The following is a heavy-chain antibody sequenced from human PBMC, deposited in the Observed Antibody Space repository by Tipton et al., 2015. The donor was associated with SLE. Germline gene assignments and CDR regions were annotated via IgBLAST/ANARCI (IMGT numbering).Heavy chain of an antibody. CDR3: ARGGGIVLVPAAQFDY. CDR2: IYRSGST. J-gene: IGHJ4*02. D-gene: IGHD2-2*01. V-gene: IGHV4-30-2*01. Sequence: TLSLTCAVSGGSINSGDYSWSWFRQPPGKGLEWIGNIYRSGSTYYNPSLKSRVTISADWSKNQFSLKLSSVTAADTAVYYCARGGGIVLVPAAQFDYWGQGTLVTVSS. CDR1: GGSINSGDYS.